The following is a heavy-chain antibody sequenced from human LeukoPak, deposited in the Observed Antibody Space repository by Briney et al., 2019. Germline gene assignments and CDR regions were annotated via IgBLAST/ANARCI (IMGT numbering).Heavy chain of an antibody. CDR3: ARADRTTICGGADLDY. V-gene: IGHV3-74*01. CDR2: INSDGSST. CDR1: GFTFSSYW. D-gene: IGHD3-3*01. J-gene: IGHJ4*02. Sequence: GGSLRLSCAASGFTFSSYWMHWVRQAPGKGLVWVSRINSDGSSTSYADSVKGRFTISRDNAKNTLYLQMNSLRAEDTAVYYCARADRTTICGGADLDYWGQGTLVTVSS.